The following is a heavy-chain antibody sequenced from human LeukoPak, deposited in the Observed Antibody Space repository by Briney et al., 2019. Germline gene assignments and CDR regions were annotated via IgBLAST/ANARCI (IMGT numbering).Heavy chain of an antibody. Sequence: AGGSLRLSCAASGFIVSNNHMSWVRQAPGKGLEWVSLIYSGGNTYYADSVKGRFTISRDNSKNTLYLQMNSLRAEDTAVYYCARGSSLVYFDYWGQGTLVTVSS. J-gene: IGHJ4*02. CDR2: IYSGGNT. D-gene: IGHD2-8*02. CDR1: GFIVSNNH. V-gene: IGHV3-53*01. CDR3: ARGSSLVYFDY.